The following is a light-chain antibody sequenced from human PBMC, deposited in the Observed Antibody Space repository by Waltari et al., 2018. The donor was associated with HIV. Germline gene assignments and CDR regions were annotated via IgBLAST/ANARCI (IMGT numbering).Light chain of an antibody. CDR2: EVS. J-gene: IGLJ2*01. CDR1: SSDVGSYNR. V-gene: IGLV2-18*02. Sequence: QSALTQPPSVSGSPGQSVTISCTGTSSDVGSYNRVSWYQQPPGTAPKLMIYEVSNRPSGVPDRFSGSKSGNTASLTISGLQAEDEADYYCSSYISSSTFVFGGGTKLTVL. CDR3: SSYISSSTFV.